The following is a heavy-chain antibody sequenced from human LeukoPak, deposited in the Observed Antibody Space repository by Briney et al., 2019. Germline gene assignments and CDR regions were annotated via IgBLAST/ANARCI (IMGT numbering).Heavy chain of an antibody. V-gene: IGHV3-30-3*01. D-gene: IGHD6-19*01. CDR1: GFTFSSYA. Sequence: GGSLRLPCAASGFTFSSYAMHWARQAPGKGLEWVAVISYDGSNKYYADSVKGRFTISRDNSKNTLYLQMNSLRAEDTAVYYCARELIAVAAVGYFDYWGQGTLVTVSS. J-gene: IGHJ4*02. CDR2: ISYDGSNK. CDR3: ARELIAVAAVGYFDY.